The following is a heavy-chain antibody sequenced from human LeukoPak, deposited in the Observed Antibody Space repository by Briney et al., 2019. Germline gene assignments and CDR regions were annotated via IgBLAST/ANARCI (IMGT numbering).Heavy chain of an antibody. CDR2: IYYSGST. J-gene: IGHJ4*02. CDR3: ARLFGNYQNYFDY. CDR1: GGSISSCY. D-gene: IGHD1-7*01. V-gene: IGHV4-59*12. Sequence: PSETLSLTCSVSGGSISSCYWSWIRQPPGKGLEWMGYIYYSGSTNYNPSLKSRVTISVDTSKNPFSLKLRSVTAADTAVYYCARLFGNYQNYFDYWGQGTLVTVSS.